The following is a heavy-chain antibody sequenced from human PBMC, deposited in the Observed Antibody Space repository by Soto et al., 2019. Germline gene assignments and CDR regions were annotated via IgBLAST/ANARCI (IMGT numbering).Heavy chain of an antibody. CDR3: AYAPSVATNGFDP. D-gene: IGHD2-15*01. CDR2: IYHSGST. V-gene: IGHV4-4*02. CDR1: GGSISSSNW. Sequence: QVQLQESGPGLVKPSGTLSLTCAVSGGSISSSNWWSWVRQPPGKGLEWIGEIYHSGSTNYNPSPNSRLXISVDKSKTQFSLNLSSVTAADTAVYYCAYAPSVATNGFDPWGQGTLVTVSS. J-gene: IGHJ5*02.